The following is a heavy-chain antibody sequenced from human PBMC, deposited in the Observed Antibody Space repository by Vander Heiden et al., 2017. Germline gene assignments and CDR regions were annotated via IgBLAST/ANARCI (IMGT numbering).Heavy chain of an antibody. Sequence: QVQLVQSGTDVKKPGASVKVSCKASGYTFTGYYMNWVRQAPGQGLEWMGWINPKSGATREAQNFQGRVTMTRDTSISTVYMHLSRMSYDDTARVCGSRRAGDRNFDYWGQGTMGNVAS. J-gene: IGHJ4*02. V-gene: IGHV1-2*02. CDR2: INPKSGAT. D-gene: IGHD7-27*01. CDR1: GYTFTGYY. CDR3: SRRAGDRNFDY.